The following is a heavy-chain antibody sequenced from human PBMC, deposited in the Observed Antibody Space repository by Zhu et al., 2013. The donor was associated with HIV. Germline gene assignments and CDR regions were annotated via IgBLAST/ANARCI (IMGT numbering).Heavy chain of an antibody. D-gene: IGHD3-3*01. CDR2: INPSGDTT. J-gene: IGHJ4*02. Sequence: QVQLVQSGAEVKNPGASMKLSCKSFGFEFSKYYMEWIRKAPGQGPEWLGVINPSGDTTTFAQKFKGRISMTRDTSTSTVFLELSRLTSEDTAIYYCVRGSTFYYFDSWGQGTLVSVSS. CDR3: VRGSTFYYFDS. V-gene: IGHV1-46*01. CDR1: GFEFSKYY.